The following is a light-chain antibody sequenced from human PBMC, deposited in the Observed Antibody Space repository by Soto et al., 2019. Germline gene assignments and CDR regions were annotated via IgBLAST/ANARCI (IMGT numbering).Light chain of an antibody. CDR1: QGISSA. CDR2: DAS. V-gene: IGKV1-13*02. J-gene: IGKJ2*01. Sequence: AIQLTQSPSSLSASVGDRVTITCRASQGISSALAWYQQKPGKAPKLLLYDASSLESGVPSRFSGSGSGTDFTLTISSLQPEDFATSYCQQFNSDPRGYTFGQGTKLEIK. CDR3: QQFNSDPRGYT.